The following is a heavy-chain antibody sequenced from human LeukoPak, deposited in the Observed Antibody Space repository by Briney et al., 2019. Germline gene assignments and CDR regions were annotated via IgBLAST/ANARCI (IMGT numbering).Heavy chain of an antibody. J-gene: IGHJ5*02. D-gene: IGHD6-13*01. V-gene: IGHV1-58*01. CDR1: GFTFSTSA. Sequence: SVKVSCKASGFTFSTSAVQWVRQARGQRLEWIGWIVVGSGNTNYAQKFQERVTITRDMSTSTAYMEVSGLRSEDTAVYYCAAVRHIAADGLLTWFDPWGQGTPVIVSS. CDR2: IVVGSGNT. CDR3: AAVRHIAADGLLTWFDP.